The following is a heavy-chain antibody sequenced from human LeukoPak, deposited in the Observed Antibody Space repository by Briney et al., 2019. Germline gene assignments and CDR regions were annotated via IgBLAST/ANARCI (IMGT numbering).Heavy chain of an antibody. CDR3: ARHIREGDAFDI. CDR2: IYYSGST. Sequence: PSETLSLTCTVSGGSISSSSYYWGWIRQPPGKGLEWIGSIYYSGSTYYNPSLKSRVTISVDTSKNQFSLKLSSVTAADTAVYYCARHIREGDAFDIWGQGTMVTVSS. J-gene: IGHJ3*02. CDR1: GGSISSSSYY. V-gene: IGHV4-39*01. D-gene: IGHD2-21*01.